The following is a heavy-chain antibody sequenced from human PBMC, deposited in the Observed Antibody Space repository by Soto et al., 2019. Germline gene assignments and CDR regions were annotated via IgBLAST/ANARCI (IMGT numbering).Heavy chain of an antibody. CDR2: VYYSGGA. J-gene: IGHJ5*01. D-gene: IGHD2-21*01. Sequence: SETLSLTCSVSSDSIHNSHSFWGWIRQPPGKGLEFIGTVYYSGGAHYNSSLKSRVTISVDTANNQVSLRMRSLTAADTAVYYCGRVVEGATRHTDLDSWGQGTLVTVSS. CDR1: SDSIHNSHSF. V-gene: IGHV4-39*01. CDR3: GRVVEGATRHTDLDS.